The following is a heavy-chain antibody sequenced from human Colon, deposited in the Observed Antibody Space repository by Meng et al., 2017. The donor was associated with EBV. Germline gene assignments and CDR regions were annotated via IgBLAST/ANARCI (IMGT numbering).Heavy chain of an antibody. Sequence: QGSGSDLVRPHPTCALTWPVYGDSITSGDYSWTWIRQPPGKGLEWIGYIYHGVNIYYTPSLRSRVTISVDKSRNQFSLKLTSVSAADTAVYYCVRDTRRGGGWFDPWGQGTLVTVSS. J-gene: IGHJ5*02. CDR3: VRDTRRGGGWFDP. CDR1: GDSITSGDYS. D-gene: IGHD3-10*01. V-gene: IGHV4-30-2*01. CDR2: IYHGVNI.